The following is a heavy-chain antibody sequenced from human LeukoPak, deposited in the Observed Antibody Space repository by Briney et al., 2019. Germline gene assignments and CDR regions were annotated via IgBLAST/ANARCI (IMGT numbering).Heavy chain of an antibody. CDR2: IYAPGSS. D-gene: IGHD2-15*01. Sequence: SETLSVTCTVSGDSISGYYWAWIRQPAGKGLEWIGHIYAPGSSNYSPSFNSRVTMSIDMSNNQFSLRLNSVTAADTAMYYCARDLEDFDSPANDYWGQGTHVIVSP. CDR1: GDSISGYY. J-gene: IGHJ4*02. CDR3: ARDLEDFDSPANDY. V-gene: IGHV4-4*07.